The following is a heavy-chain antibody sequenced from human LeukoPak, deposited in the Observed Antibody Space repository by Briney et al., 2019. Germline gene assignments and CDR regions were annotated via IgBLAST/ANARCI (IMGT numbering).Heavy chain of an antibody. V-gene: IGHV3-74*01. CDR1: GFTFSSYW. Sequence: GGSLRLSCAASGFTFSSYWMHWVRQAPGKGLVWVSRINSDGSSTYYADSVKGRFTISRDNSKNTLYLQMNSLRAEDTAVYYCAKSPATLLQEYFDYWGQGTLVTVSS. CDR2: INSDGSST. CDR3: AKSPATLLQEYFDY. D-gene: IGHD6-25*01. J-gene: IGHJ4*02.